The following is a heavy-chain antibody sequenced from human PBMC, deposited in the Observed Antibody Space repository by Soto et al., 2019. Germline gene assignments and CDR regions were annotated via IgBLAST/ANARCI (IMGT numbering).Heavy chain of an antibody. CDR1: GFTFSDYY. V-gene: IGHV3-11*01. Sequence: GGSLRLSCAASGFTFSDYYMSWIRQAPGKGLEWVSYISSSGSTIYYADSVKDRFTISRDNAKNSLYLQMNSLRAEDTAVYYCARGRNVWGSCRIQDYYFDYWGQGTLVTVSS. J-gene: IGHJ4*02. CDR2: ISSSGSTI. CDR3: ARGRNVWGSCRIQDYYFDY. D-gene: IGHD3-16*02.